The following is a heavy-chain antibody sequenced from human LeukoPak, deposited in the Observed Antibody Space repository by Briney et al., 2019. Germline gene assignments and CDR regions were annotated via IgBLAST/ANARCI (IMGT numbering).Heavy chain of an antibody. J-gene: IGHJ3*02. CDR1: GFTFSSYA. Sequence: PGGSLRLSCAASGFTFSSYAMHWVRQAPDKGLEWVAVISYDGSNKYYADSVKGRFTISRDNSKNTLYLQMNSLRAEDTAVYYRTVVVPAAMGRAFDIWGQGTMVTVSS. CDR2: ISYDGSNK. D-gene: IGHD2-2*01. V-gene: IGHV3-30-3*01. CDR3: TVVVPAAMGRAFDI.